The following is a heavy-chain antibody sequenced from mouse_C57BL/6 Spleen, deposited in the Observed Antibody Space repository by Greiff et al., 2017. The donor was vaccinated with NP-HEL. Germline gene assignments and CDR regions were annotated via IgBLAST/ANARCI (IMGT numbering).Heavy chain of an antibody. Sequence: QVQLQQSGPELVKPGASVKISCKASGYSFSSSWMNWVKQRPGKGLEWIGRIYPGDGDTNYNGKFKGKATLTADKSSSTAYMQLSSLTSEDSAVYFCAVGSSYHYWGQGTTLTVSS. D-gene: IGHD1-1*01. CDR2: IYPGDGDT. CDR3: AVGSSYHY. V-gene: IGHV1-82*01. CDR1: GYSFSSSW. J-gene: IGHJ2*01.